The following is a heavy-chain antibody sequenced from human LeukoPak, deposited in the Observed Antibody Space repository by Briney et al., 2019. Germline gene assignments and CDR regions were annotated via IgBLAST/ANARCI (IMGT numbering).Heavy chain of an antibody. V-gene: IGHV3-7*01. CDR2: IKQDGSEK. CDR3: ARDWGDYYCYYMDV. J-gene: IGHJ6*03. CDR1: GFTFSSYW. Sequence: PGGSLRLSCAASGFTFSSYWMSWVRQAPGKGLEWVANIKQDGSEKYYVDSVKGRFTISRDNAKHPLYLQMNSLRAEDTAVYYCARDWGDYYCYYMDVWGKGTTVTVSS. D-gene: IGHD3-16*01.